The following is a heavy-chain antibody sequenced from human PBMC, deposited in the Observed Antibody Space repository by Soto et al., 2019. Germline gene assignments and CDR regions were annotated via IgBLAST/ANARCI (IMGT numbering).Heavy chain of an antibody. CDR2: IYPGDSDT. Sequence: GESLKISCKGSGYSFTGYWIGWVRQMPGKGLEWMGIIYPGDSDTRYSPSFQGQVTISADKSISTAYLQWSSLKASDTAMYYCARLPDRYYDILGGGANWFDPWGQGTLVTVSS. CDR3: ARLPDRYYDILGGGANWFDP. V-gene: IGHV5-51*01. D-gene: IGHD3-9*01. CDR1: GYSFTGYW. J-gene: IGHJ5*02.